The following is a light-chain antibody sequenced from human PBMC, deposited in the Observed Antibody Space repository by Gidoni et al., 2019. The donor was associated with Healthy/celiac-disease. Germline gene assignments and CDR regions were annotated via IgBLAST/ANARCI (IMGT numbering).Light chain of an antibody. V-gene: IGKV1-33*01. CDR2: DAS. CDR1: QDISNY. Sequence: DIQMTHSPSSLSASVGDRVTITCQASQDISNYLNWYQQKPGKAPKLLIYDASNLETGVPSRFSGSGSGTDFTFTISSLQPEDIETYYCQQYDDLLITFGQGTRLEIK. J-gene: IGKJ5*01. CDR3: QQYDDLLIT.